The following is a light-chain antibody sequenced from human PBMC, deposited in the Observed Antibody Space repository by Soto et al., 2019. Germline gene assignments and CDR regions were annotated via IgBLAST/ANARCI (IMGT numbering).Light chain of an antibody. CDR2: DVS. J-gene: IGLJ1*01. Sequence: QSALTQPASVSGSPGQPLTISCAGSGSDVGGYNYVSWYQQHPGKAPKLIIYDVSSRPSGVSIRFSVSKSVNTASLTISGLQDEDEADYYCSSFTADNTQVFGTGTKVTVL. CDR1: GSDVGGYNY. V-gene: IGLV2-14*03. CDR3: SSFTADNTQV.